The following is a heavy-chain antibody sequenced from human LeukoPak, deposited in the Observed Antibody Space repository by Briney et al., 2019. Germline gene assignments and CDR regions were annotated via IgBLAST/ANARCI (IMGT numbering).Heavy chain of an antibody. D-gene: IGHD3-22*01. CDR2: INRDGSST. CDR1: GFTFSSFW. CDR3: ARDVGGYYDTSGYLDF. J-gene: IGHJ4*02. V-gene: IGHV3-74*03. Sequence: QPGGSLRLSCAASGFTFSSFWLHWVRQVPGKGLVWVSLINRDGSSTMYADSVKGRFTISRDNAKNTLYLQMNSLRAEDTAVYYCARDVGGYYDTSGYLDFWGQGTLVTVSS.